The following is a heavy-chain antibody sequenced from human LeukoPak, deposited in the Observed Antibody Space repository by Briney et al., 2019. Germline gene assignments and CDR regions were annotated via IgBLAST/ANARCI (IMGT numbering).Heavy chain of an antibody. D-gene: IGHD6-13*01. CDR2: IIPIFGTA. CDR3: AREKIAAAGVSDY. Sequence: SVKVSCKASGGTFSSYAISWLRQAPGQGLEWMGGIIPIFGTANYAQKFQGRVTITADESTSTAYMELSSLRSEDTAVYYCAREKIAAAGVSDYWGQGTLVTVSS. V-gene: IGHV1-69*13. CDR1: GGTFSSYA. J-gene: IGHJ4*02.